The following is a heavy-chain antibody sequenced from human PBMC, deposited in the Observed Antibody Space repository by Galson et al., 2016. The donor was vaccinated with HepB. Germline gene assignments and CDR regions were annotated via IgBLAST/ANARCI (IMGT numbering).Heavy chain of an antibody. V-gene: IGHV1-46*01. CDR2: INPSGGST. D-gene: IGHD6-19*01. J-gene: IGHJ5*02. CDR1: GYNFMNYG. Sequence: SVKVSCKASGYNFMNYGISWVRQAPGQGLEWMGMINPSGGSTNYAQKFQGRVTMTRDTSTSTVYMELSNLRSEDTAVYYCVGNLAAGILDPWGQGTLVTVSS. CDR3: VGNLAAGILDP.